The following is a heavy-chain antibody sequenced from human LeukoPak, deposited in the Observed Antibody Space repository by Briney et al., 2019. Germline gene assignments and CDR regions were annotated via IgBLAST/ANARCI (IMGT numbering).Heavy chain of an antibody. J-gene: IGHJ3*02. V-gene: IGHV5-51*01. CDR3: ARPRTYGSSFDAFDI. D-gene: IGHD6-13*01. CDR1: GYSFTNYW. Sequence: GESLKISCKGSGYSFTNYWIAWVRQMPGKGLEWMGIIYPGDSDSRSSPSFQGQVTISADKSINTAYLQWSSLKASDTAMYYCARPRTYGSSFDAFDIWGQGTMVTVSS. CDR2: IYPGDSDS.